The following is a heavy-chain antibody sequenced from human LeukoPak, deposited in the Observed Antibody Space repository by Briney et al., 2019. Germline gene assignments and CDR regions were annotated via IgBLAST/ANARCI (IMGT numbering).Heavy chain of an antibody. CDR2: IIPILGIA. D-gene: IGHD6-19*01. CDR1: GGTFSSYA. V-gene: IGHV1-69*04. Sequence: SVKVSCKASGGTFSSYAISWVRQAPGQGLEWMGRIIPILGIANYAQKFQGRVTITADKSTSTAYMELSSLRSEDTAVYYCARAWGIAVAGNDYWGQGTLVTVSS. J-gene: IGHJ4*02. CDR3: ARAWGIAVAGNDY.